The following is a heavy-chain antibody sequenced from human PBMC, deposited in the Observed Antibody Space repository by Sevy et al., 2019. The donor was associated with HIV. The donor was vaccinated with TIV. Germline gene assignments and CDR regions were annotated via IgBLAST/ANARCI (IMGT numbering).Heavy chain of an antibody. CDR1: GGSINNYY. J-gene: IGHJ4*02. D-gene: IGHD6-6*01. Sequence: ETLSLTCTVSGGSINNYYWSWIRQSPGKGLEWIGYISYSGTTNYNPSLKSRVTISVDTSKNQFSLKLSSVTAADTAVYYCARLRFWSSSSGSTNYFDYWGQGTLVTVSS. CDR3: ARLRFWSSSSGSTNYFDY. V-gene: IGHV4-59*08. CDR2: ISYSGTT.